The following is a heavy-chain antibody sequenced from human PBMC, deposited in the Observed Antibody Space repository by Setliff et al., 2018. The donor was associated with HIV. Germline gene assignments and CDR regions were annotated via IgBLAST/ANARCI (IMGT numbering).Heavy chain of an antibody. CDR1: GGSASNSRYY. D-gene: IGHD3-10*01. Sequence: SETLSLTCTVSGGSASNSRYYWAWIRQPPGKGLEYIGSIYYNEKTYYSPSLKSRVTISIDTSKNQFSLNLSSVTAADTALYFCVREGAGSGSYYLDFWGQGILVTVSS. CDR3: VREGAGSGSYYLDF. J-gene: IGHJ4*02. V-gene: IGHV4-39*02. CDR2: IYYNEKT.